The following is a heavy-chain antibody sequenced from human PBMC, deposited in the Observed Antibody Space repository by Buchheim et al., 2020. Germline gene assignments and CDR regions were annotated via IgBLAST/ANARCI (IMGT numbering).Heavy chain of an antibody. CDR1: GFTFGDYA. Sequence: EVQLVESGGGLVQPGRSLRLSCTASGFTFGDYAMSWVRQAPGKGLEWVGFIRSKAYGGTTEYAASVKGRFTISRDDSKSIAYLQMNSLKTEDTAVYYCTRDVAYCGGDCYGLAYYYYGMDVWGQGTT. V-gene: IGHV3-49*04. CDR2: IRSKAYGGTT. CDR3: TRDVAYCGGDCYGLAYYYYGMDV. D-gene: IGHD2-21*02. J-gene: IGHJ6*02.